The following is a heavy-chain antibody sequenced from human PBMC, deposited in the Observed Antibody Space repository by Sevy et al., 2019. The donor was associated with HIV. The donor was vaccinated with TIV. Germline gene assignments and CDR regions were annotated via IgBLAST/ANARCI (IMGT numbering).Heavy chain of an antibody. V-gene: IGHV3-21*01. J-gene: IGHJ1*01. D-gene: IGHD6-13*01. CDR1: GFTFSSYS. Sequence: GGSLRLSCAASGFTFSSYSMNWVRQAPGKGLEWVSSISGSSTYIYYADSVKGRFTISRDNAKSSLYLQMNSLRADDTAVYYCARGQAAGVWGQDTLVTVSS. CDR3: ARGQAAGV. CDR2: ISGSSTYI.